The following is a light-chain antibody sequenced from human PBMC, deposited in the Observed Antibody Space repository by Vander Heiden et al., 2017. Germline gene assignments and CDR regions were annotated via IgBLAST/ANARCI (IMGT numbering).Light chain of an antibody. CDR2: GAS. Sequence: ELVMTQSPATLSVSPGDRATLSCRPSQSVSSNLAWYQQKPGQAPRLLIYGASTRATGIPARFSGSGSGTEFTLTISSLQSEDFAVYYCQQDNNWPPMYTFGQGTKLEIK. J-gene: IGKJ2*01. V-gene: IGKV3-15*01. CDR1: QSVSSN. CDR3: QQDNNWPPMYT.